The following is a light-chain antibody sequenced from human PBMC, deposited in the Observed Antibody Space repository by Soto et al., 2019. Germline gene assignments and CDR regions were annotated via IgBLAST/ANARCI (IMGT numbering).Light chain of an antibody. J-gene: IGKJ1*01. CDR3: QQYYSTPQT. Sequence: DIVMTQSPDSLAVSLGERATINCKSSQSVLYSSNNKNYLAWYQQKPGQPPKLLIYWASTRESGVPDRISGSGSGTDFTLTISSLQAEDEAVYYCQQYYSTPQTFGQGTKVEIK. CDR2: WAS. V-gene: IGKV4-1*01. CDR1: QSVLYSSNNKNY.